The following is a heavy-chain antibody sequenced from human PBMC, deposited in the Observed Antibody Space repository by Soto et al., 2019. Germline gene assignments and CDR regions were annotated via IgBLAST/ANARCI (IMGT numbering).Heavy chain of an antibody. D-gene: IGHD6-13*01. CDR3: ARGAAAVRNWFDP. CDR1: GGAISGGNYY. CDR2: IYYSGNT. Sequence: PAETLSLTCAVSGGAISGGNYYFICIGERPGNGLEWIGYIYYSGNTYYNPSLKSRVTISLDTSKNQFSLKLNSVTAADTAVYYCARGAAAVRNWFDPWGQGTLVTVSS. J-gene: IGHJ5*02. V-gene: IGHV4-30-4*01.